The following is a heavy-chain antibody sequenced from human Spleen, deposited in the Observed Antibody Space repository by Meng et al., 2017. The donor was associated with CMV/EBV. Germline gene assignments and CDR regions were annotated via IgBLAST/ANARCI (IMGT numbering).Heavy chain of an antibody. J-gene: IGHJ4*02. CDR2: ISYRGST. Sequence: SETLSLTCTVSGGSISSSTYYWGWIRQPPGKGLEWIGSISYRGSTYYNPSLKSRVTISVDTSKNQFSLKLRSVTAADTAVYYCARGRSITIFGVVIPGYFDYWGQGTLVTVSS. CDR1: GGSISSSTYY. D-gene: IGHD3-3*01. V-gene: IGHV4-39*07. CDR3: ARGRSITIFGVVIPGYFDY.